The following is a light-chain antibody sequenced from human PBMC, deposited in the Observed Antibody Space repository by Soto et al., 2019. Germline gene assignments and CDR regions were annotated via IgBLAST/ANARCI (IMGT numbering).Light chain of an antibody. CDR3: HSRA. Sequence: DIQMTQSPSTLSGSLGDRVTITCRAGQTISSWLAWYQQKPGKAPKLLIYKASNLESGVPSRFSGSGSETEFTLTISRLQPDDFATYFCHSRAFGQGTRLEI. V-gene: IGKV1-5*03. CDR1: QTISSW. J-gene: IGKJ5*01. CDR2: KAS.